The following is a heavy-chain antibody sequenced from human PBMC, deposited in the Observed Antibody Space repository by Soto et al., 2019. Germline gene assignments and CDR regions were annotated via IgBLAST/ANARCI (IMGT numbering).Heavy chain of an antibody. Sequence: GGSLRLSCAASGFTFSSYAMSWVRQAPGKGLEWVSAISGSGGSTYYAESVQGRFTISRDNSKNTLYLQMNSLRAEDTAVYYCAHLNYYYYGMDVWGQGTTVTVSS. CDR2: ISGSGGST. CDR1: GFTFSSYA. CDR3: AHLNYYYYGMDV. V-gene: IGHV3-23*01. J-gene: IGHJ6*02.